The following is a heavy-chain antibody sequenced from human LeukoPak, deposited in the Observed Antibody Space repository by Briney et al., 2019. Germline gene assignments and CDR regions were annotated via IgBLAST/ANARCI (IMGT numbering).Heavy chain of an antibody. Sequence: ASVKVSCKASGYTFTGYYMHWVRQAPGQGLEWMGWINPNSGGTNYAQKFQGRVTMTRDTSISTAYMELSRLRSDDTAVYYCARVSMPLYYDFWSGYSDYWGQGTLVTVSS. J-gene: IGHJ4*02. CDR3: ARVSMPLYYDFWSGYSDY. D-gene: IGHD3-3*01. CDR1: GYTFTGYY. V-gene: IGHV1-2*02. CDR2: INPNSGGT.